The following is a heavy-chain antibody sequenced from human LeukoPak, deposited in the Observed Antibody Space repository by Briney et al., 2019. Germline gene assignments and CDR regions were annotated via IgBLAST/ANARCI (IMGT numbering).Heavy chain of an antibody. V-gene: IGHV4-38-2*01. CDR2: NYHSGRT. Sequence: PWGTLSLTCAVSGYSISSGYYWGWIPQPPGKGREWSGSNYHSGRTYYHPSLKSQVTISVGTSKNQFFLKLSSVTAEDAGVYYWARVSYGELLSPCFDPWGQGTLVTVSS. CDR1: GYSISSGYY. D-gene: IGHD1-26*01. CDR3: ARVSYGELLSPCFDP. J-gene: IGHJ5*02.